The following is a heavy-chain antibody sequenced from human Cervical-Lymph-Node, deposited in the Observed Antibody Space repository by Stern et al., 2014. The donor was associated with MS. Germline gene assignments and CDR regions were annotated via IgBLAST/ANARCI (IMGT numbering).Heavy chain of an antibody. CDR1: GGSISSGNYY. CDR2: IYPSGNT. CDR3: ARQLWSASWGFDP. Sequence: QLLESGPGLVKPSQTLSVTCTVSGGSISSGNYYWTWIRQPAGKGPEWIGRIYPSGNTDYSPSLRSRVTISLDPSKNQFSLKLSSVTAADTATYYCARQLWSASWGFDPWGQGTLVTVSS. V-gene: IGHV4-61*02. J-gene: IGHJ5*02. D-gene: IGHD3-3*01.